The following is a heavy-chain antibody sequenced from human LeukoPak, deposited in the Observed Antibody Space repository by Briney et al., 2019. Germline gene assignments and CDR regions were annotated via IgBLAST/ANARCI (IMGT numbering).Heavy chain of an antibody. CDR2: IYYSGNT. D-gene: IGHD3-22*01. Sequence: PSETLSLTCTVSGGSISSSSYYWGWIRQPPGKGLEWIGYIYYSGNTNYNPSLKSRVTISVDTSNNQFYSVTAADTAVYYCARHDGSAYNLDYWGQGTLVTVSS. CDR3: ARHDGSAYNLDY. CDR1: GGSISSSSYY. J-gene: IGHJ4*02. V-gene: IGHV4-61*05.